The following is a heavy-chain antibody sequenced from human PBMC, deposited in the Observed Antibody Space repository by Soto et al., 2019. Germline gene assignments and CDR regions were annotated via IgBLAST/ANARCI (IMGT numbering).Heavy chain of an antibody. Sequence: GGSLRLSCAASGFTFSNSAMSWVRQAPGKGLEWVSAISDSGGSTYYADSVKGRFTISRDNSKNTLYLQMNSLRAEDTAVYYCAKGGVRYNYGFFDYWGQGTLVTVSS. CDR3: AKGGVRYNYGFFDY. CDR2: ISDSGGST. D-gene: IGHD5-18*01. CDR1: GFTFSNSA. J-gene: IGHJ4*02. V-gene: IGHV3-23*01.